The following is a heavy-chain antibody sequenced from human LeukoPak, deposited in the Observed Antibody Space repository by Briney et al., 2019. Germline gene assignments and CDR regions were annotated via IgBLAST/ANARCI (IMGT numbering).Heavy chain of an antibody. D-gene: IGHD3-10*01. Sequence: ASVKVSCKASGYTFTGYYMHWVRQAPGQGLEWMGWINPNSGGTNYAQKFQGWVTMTRDTSISTAYMELSRLRSDDTAVYYCARDRGSGGSGSWNWFDPWGQGTLVTVSS. CDR1: GYTFTGYY. CDR3: ARDRGSGGSGSWNWFDP. CDR2: INPNSGGT. V-gene: IGHV1-2*04. J-gene: IGHJ5*02.